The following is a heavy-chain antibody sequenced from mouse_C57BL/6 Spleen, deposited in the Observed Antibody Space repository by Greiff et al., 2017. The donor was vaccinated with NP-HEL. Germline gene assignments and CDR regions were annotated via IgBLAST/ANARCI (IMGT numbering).Heavy chain of an antibody. V-gene: IGHV1-52*01. D-gene: IGHD3-2*02. Sequence: QVQLQQPGAELVRPGSSVKLSCKASGYTFTSYWMHWVKQRPIQGLEWIGNIDPSDSETHYNQKFKDKATLTVDKSSSTAYMQLISLTSEDSAVYYCARRRPDSSGYGGAMDYWGQGTSVTVSS. J-gene: IGHJ4*01. CDR2: IDPSDSET. CDR1: GYTFTSYW. CDR3: ARRRPDSSGYGGAMDY.